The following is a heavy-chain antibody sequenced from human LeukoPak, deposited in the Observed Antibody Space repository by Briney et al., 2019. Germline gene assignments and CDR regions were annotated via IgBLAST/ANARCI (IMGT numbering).Heavy chain of an antibody. D-gene: IGHD6-19*01. V-gene: IGHV1-18*01. J-gene: IGHJ4*02. Sequence: WASVKVSCKASGYTFTSYGISWVRQAPGQGLEWMGWISAYNGNTNYAQKLQGRVTVTTDTSTSTAYMEPRSLRSDDTAVYYCARDSVAGIVGGYWGQGTLVTVSS. CDR3: ARDSVAGIVGGY. CDR1: GYTFTSYG. CDR2: ISAYNGNT.